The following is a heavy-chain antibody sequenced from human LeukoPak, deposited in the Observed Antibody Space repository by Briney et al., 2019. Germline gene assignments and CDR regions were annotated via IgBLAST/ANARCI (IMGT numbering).Heavy chain of an antibody. V-gene: IGHV3-30*02. CDR1: GFTFSSYA. CDR2: IQYDGSNK. CDR3: AKAGYSNFLEY. D-gene: IGHD4-11*01. J-gene: IGHJ4*02. Sequence: GALRLSCAASGFTFSSYAMHWVRQAPGKGREWVASIQYDGSNKYYVDSVKGRFTISRDNSKNTLYLQMNSLRAEDTTVFYCAKAGYSNFLEYWGQGTLVTVSS.